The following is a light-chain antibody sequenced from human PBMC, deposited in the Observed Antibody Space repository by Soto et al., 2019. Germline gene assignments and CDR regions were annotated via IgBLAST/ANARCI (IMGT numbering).Light chain of an antibody. CDR2: KAS. V-gene: IGKV1-5*03. Sequence: DIQMTQSPSTLSASVGDRVTITCRASQSISSWLAWYQQKPGKAPKLLIYKASSLESGVPSRFSGSGSGTEFTLTISSLHPDDFATYYCQPYNSYPWTFGQGTKVEIK. J-gene: IGKJ1*01. CDR1: QSISSW. CDR3: QPYNSYPWT.